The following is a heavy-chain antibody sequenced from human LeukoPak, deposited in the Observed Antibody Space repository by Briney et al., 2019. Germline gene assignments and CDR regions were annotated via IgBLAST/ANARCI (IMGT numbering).Heavy chain of an antibody. CDR3: ARATTGSGSYNPSIPDY. D-gene: IGHD3-10*01. V-gene: IGHV4-59*01. Sequence: SETPSLTCTVSGGSISSYYWSWIRRPPGKGLEWIGYIYYSGSTNYNPSLKSRVTISVDTSKNQFSLKLSSVTAADTAVYYCARATTGSGSYNPSIPDYWGQGTLVTVSS. CDR1: GGSISSYY. CDR2: IYYSGST. J-gene: IGHJ4*02.